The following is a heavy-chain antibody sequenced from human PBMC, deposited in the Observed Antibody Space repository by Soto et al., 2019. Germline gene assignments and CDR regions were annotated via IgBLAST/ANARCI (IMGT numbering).Heavy chain of an antibody. CDR1: GYSISSSNW. Sequence: QVQLQESGPGLVKPSDTLSLTCAVSGYSISSSNWWGWIRQPPGKGLEWIGYIYYSGSTYYNPSLKCRVTMSVDTSKNQFSLKLSSVTAVDTAVYYCARTNPLRYFDWSQYNWFDPWGQGTLVTVSS. CDR3: ARTNPLRYFDWSQYNWFDP. CDR2: IYYSGST. V-gene: IGHV4-28*01. D-gene: IGHD3-9*01. J-gene: IGHJ5*02.